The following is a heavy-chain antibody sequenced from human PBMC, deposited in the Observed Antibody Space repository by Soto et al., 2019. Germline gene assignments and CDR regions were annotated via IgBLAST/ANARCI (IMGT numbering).Heavy chain of an antibody. V-gene: IGHV4-59*08. J-gene: IGHJ5*02. CDR2: IYYSGST. CDR1: GGSISSYY. Sequence: PSDTLSLTCTVSGGSISSYYWSWIRQPPGKGLEWIGYIYYSGSTNYNPSLKRRVTISVDTSKNQFSLKLSSVTAADTAVYYCARHTPIVVVPAAHLLFDPWGQGTLVTVSS. CDR3: ARHTPIVVVPAAHLLFDP. D-gene: IGHD2-2*01.